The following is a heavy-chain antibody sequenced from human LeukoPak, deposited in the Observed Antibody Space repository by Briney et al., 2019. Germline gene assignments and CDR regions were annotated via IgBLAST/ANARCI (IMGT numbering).Heavy chain of an antibody. CDR1: GFTFSSCG. CDR2: ISYDGSNK. V-gene: IGHV3-30*18. D-gene: IGHD6-19*01. CDR3: AKDRSSGWYRGSGGWDY. J-gene: IGHJ4*02. Sequence: GGSLRLSCAASGFTFSSCGMHWVRQAPGKGLEWVAVISYDGSNKYYADSVKGRFTISRDNSKNTLYLQMNSLRAEDTAVYYCAKDRSSGWYRGSGGWDYWGQGTLVTVSS.